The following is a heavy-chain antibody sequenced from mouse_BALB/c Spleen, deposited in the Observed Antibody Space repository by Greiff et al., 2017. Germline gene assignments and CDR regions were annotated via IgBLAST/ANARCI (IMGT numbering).Heavy chain of an antibody. CDR3: ARSRATSSWFAY. CDR1: GDSITSGY. CDR2: ISYSGST. J-gene: IGHJ3*01. D-gene: IGHD1-1*01. V-gene: IGHV3-8*02. Sequence: EVHLVESGPSLVKPSQTLSLTCSVTGDSITSGYWNWIRKFPGNKLEYMGYISYSGSTYYNPSLKSRISITRDTSKNQYYLQLNSVTTEDTATYYCARSRATSSWFAYWGQGTLVTVSA.